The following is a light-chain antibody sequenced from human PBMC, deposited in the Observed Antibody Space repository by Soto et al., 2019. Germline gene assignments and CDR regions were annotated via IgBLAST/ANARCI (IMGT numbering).Light chain of an antibody. J-gene: IGKJ4*01. CDR2: AAS. V-gene: IGKV1-39*01. Sequence: DIQMTQSPSSLSASVGDRVTITCRASQSISSDLNWYQQKPGKAPKLLIYAASSLQSGVPSRFSGSGSGTAVTLTISSLQPEDFATYYCQQSYSTPSFGGGTKVEIK. CDR3: QQSYSTPS. CDR1: QSISSD.